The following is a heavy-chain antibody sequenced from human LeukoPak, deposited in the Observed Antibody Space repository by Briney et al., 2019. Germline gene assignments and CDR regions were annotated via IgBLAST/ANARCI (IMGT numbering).Heavy chain of an antibody. V-gene: IGHV5-51*04. CDR3: ARYITSGYYPPNIDY. D-gene: IGHD3-22*01. J-gene: IGHJ4*02. CDR1: GYSFTTYW. CDR2: IYPGDSDT. Sequence: ESLKISCKGSGYSFTTYWIGWVRQMPGKGLEWMGLIYPGDSDTRYSPSFQGQVTTSADTPLSTHYLQWSSLQASDTAMYYCARYITSGYYPPNIDYWGQGTLVTVSS.